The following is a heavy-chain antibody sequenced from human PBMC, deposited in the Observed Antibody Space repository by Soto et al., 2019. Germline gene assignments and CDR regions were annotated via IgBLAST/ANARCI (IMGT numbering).Heavy chain of an antibody. CDR1: GGSISSGGYY. Sequence: PSETLSLTCTVSGGSISSGGYYWGWIRQHPGKGLEWIGYIYYSGSTYYNPSLKSRVTISVDTSKNQFSLKLSSVTAADTAVYYCARVLTSYYYGSGGGLDPWGQGTLVTVYS. CDR2: IYYSGST. V-gene: IGHV4-31*03. D-gene: IGHD3-10*01. J-gene: IGHJ5*02. CDR3: ARVLTSYYYGSGGGLDP.